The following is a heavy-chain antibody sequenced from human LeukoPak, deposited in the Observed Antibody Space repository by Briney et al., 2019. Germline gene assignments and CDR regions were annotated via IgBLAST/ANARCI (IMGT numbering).Heavy chain of an antibody. D-gene: IGHD5-18*01. Sequence: ASVKVSCKASGYTFTGYYMHWVRQAPGQGLEWMGWINPNSGGTNYAQKFQGRVTMTRDTSISTAYMELSRLRSDDTAVYYCARDRNRGYSYGYRLLGYWGQGTLVTVSS. CDR1: GYTFTGYY. CDR3: ARDRNRGYSYGYRLLGY. J-gene: IGHJ4*02. V-gene: IGHV1-2*02. CDR2: INPNSGGT.